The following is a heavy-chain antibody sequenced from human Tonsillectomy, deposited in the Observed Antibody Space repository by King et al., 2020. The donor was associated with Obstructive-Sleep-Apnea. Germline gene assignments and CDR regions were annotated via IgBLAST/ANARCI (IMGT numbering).Heavy chain of an antibody. V-gene: IGHV4-31*03. D-gene: IGHD4-23*01. Sequence: QVQLQESGPGLVKPSQTLSLTCTVSGGSISSGGYYWSWIRQPPGKGLEWIGYIYYSGSTYFNPSLKSRVTISVDTSKNQFSLRLSSVTAADTAVYYCASCVEAATYGGRLDYWGQGTLVTVSS. CDR1: GGSISSGGYY. CDR2: IYYSGST. J-gene: IGHJ4*02. CDR3: ASCVEAATYGGRLDY.